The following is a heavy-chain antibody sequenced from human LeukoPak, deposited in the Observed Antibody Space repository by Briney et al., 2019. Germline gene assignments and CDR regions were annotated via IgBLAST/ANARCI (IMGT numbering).Heavy chain of an antibody. CDR3: ARSYDILTGLRFGAFDI. D-gene: IGHD3-9*01. CDR2: IIPIFGTA. V-gene: IGHV1-69*05. CDR1: GYTFTSYA. J-gene: IGHJ3*02. Sequence: SVKVSCKASGYTFTSYAISWVRQAPGQGLEWMGRIIPIFGTANYAQKFQGRVTITTDESTSTAYMELSSLRSEDTAVYYCARSYDILTGLRFGAFDIWGQGTMVTVSS.